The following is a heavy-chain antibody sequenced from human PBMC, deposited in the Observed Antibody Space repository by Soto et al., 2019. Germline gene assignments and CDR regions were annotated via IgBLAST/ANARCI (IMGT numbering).Heavy chain of an antibody. Sequence: QVQLVQSGAEVKKPGSSVKVSCKASGGTFRSYSISWVRQAPGQRLEWMGGIIPIFDITNYAQQFQGRVTITADESTSTAYMELSSLGSDDTAVYYCARPDEGGYSSNNHYFYALDVWGQGTTVTV. D-gene: IGHD3-22*01. CDR1: GGTFRSYS. CDR2: IIPIFDIT. J-gene: IGHJ6*02. V-gene: IGHV1-69*01. CDR3: ARPDEGGYSSNNHYFYALDV.